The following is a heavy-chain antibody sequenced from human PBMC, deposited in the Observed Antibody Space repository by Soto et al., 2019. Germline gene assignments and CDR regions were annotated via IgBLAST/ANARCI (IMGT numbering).Heavy chain of an antibody. Sequence: SETLSLTCTVSGASISRYYWSWIRQSPGKGLEWIGYLYNTGSTIYNPSLKSRVTISVDTSKNQFSLSLNFVTAADTAVYYCARGRGYSYGLDPWGQGSLVTAPQ. J-gene: IGHJ5*02. CDR2: LYNTGST. CDR1: GASISRYY. D-gene: IGHD5-18*01. CDR3: ARGRGYSYGLDP. V-gene: IGHV4-59*08.